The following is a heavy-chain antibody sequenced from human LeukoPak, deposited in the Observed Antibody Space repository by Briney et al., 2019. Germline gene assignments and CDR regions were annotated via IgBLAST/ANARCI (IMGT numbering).Heavy chain of an antibody. J-gene: IGHJ4*02. CDR3: AREGIAVAGDY. V-gene: IGHV1-18*04. Sequence: ASVKVSCKASGYTFTKYGVSWVRQAPGQGLEWIGWINANNGNINYAQNLQGRVTVTTDTSTSTAYMELRSLRSDDTAVYYCAREGIAVAGDYWGQGTLVTVSS. CDR1: GYTFTKYG. D-gene: IGHD6-19*01. CDR2: INANNGNI.